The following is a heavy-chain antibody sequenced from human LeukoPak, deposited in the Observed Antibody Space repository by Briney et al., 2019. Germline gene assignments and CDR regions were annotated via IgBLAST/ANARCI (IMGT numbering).Heavy chain of an antibody. J-gene: IGHJ3*02. Sequence: GGSLRLSCAASGFTFSSYAMHWVRQAPGKGLEWVAVISYDGSNKYYADSVKGRFTISRDNSKNTLYLQMNSLRAEDTAVYYCARDSGYSSSWYDAFDIWGQGTMVTVSS. CDR2: ISYDGSNK. D-gene: IGHD6-13*01. CDR1: GFTFSSYA. V-gene: IGHV3-30-3*01. CDR3: ARDSGYSSSWYDAFDI.